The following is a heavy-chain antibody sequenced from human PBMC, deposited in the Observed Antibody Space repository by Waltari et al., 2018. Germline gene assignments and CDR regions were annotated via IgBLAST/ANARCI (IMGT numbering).Heavy chain of an antibody. CDR3: ARDKHGETVNWFDP. J-gene: IGHJ5*02. CDR1: GFTFRSYS. CDR2: ISSSSSYI. V-gene: IGHV3-21*01. Sequence: EVQLVESGGGLVKPGGSLRLSCAASGFTFRSYSMNWVRQAPGKGLEWVSSISSSSSYIYYADSVKGRFTISRDNAKNSLYLQMNSLRAEDTAVYYCARDKHGETVNWFDPWGQGTLVTVSS. D-gene: IGHD2-21*01.